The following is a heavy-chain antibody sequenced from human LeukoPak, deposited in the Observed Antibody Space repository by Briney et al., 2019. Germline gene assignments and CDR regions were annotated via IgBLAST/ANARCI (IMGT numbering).Heavy chain of an antibody. CDR3: ARGGVVPAATDFDY. D-gene: IGHD2-2*01. J-gene: IGHJ4*02. Sequence: SETLSLTCAVYGGSFSGYYWSWIRQPPGKGLEWIGEINHSGSTNYNPSLKSRVTISVNTSENQFSLKLSSVTAADTAVYYCARGGVVPAATDFDYWGQGTLVTVSS. CDR2: INHSGST. V-gene: IGHV4-34*01. CDR1: GGSFSGYY.